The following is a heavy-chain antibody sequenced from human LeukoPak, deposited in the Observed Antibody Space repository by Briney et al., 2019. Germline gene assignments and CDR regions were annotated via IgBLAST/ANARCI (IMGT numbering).Heavy chain of an antibody. J-gene: IGHJ4*02. CDR1: GFTFSSYA. CDR3: TKDVGVILFDY. Sequence: GGSLRLSCAASGFTFSSYAMHWVRQAPGKGLEWVSTISNSGANTHYADSLKGRFTISRDNSKSTLYLQMNSLRGEDSAIYYCTKDVGVILFDYWGQGTLVTVSS. D-gene: IGHD3-16*01. CDR2: ISNSGANT. V-gene: IGHV3-23*01.